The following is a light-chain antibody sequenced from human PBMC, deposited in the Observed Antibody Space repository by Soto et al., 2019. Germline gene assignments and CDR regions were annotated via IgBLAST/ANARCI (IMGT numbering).Light chain of an antibody. CDR2: DAS. J-gene: IGKJ5*01. CDR1: QSIARSY. Sequence: EVVLTQSPGTLSLSLGERATLSCRASQSIARSYLAWYQQKPGQAPRLLIYDASTRATGIPDRFSGSGSGTDFTLTISRLEPEDCAVFYCQQYAYSPITFGQGKRLEI. CDR3: QQYAYSPIT. V-gene: IGKV3-20*01.